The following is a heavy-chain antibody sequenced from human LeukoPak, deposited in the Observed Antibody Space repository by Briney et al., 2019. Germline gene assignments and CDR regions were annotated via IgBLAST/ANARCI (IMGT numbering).Heavy chain of an antibody. CDR2: INEDGSEK. D-gene: IGHD3-16*01. J-gene: IGHJ4*02. CDR3: ASGGHIVY. V-gene: IGHV3-7*01. Sequence: PARSLRLSCAASGFTFRSFWMTWVRQAPGKGLEWVANINEDGSEKNYVDSVKGRFTISRYNAKNSLYLQMNSLRVEDTAVYYCASGGHIVYWGQGTLGTVSS. CDR1: GFTFRSFW.